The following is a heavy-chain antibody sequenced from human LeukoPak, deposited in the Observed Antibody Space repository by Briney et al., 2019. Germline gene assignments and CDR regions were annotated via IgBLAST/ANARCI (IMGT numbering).Heavy chain of an antibody. Sequence: AASVKVSCKASGYTFTGYYMHWVRQAPGQGLEWMGWINPNSGGTNYAQKFQGRVTMTRDTSISTAYMELSKLRSDDTAVYYCARTNPPRIRGCSGGSCYVLPNYYMDVWGKGTTVTVSS. CDR3: ARTNPPRIRGCSGGSCYVLPNYYMDV. CDR1: GYTFTGYY. V-gene: IGHV1-2*02. CDR2: INPNSGGT. D-gene: IGHD2-15*01. J-gene: IGHJ6*03.